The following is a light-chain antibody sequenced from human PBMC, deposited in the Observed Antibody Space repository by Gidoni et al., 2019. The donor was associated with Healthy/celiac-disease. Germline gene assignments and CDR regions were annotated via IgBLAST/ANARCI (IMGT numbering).Light chain of an antibody. V-gene: IGKV1-39*01. Sequence: DIQMTQSPSSLSASVGDRVTTTCRASQSISSYLNCYQQKPGKAPKLLIYAASSLQSGVPSRFSGSGAGTDVTLTISSLRPEEFATYYCQQSYSTLPMCSFGQGTKLEIK. CDR2: AAS. CDR3: QQSYSTLPMCS. CDR1: QSISSY. J-gene: IGKJ2*04.